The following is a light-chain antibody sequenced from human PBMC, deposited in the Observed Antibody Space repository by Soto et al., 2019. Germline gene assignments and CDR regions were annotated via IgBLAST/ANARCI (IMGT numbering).Light chain of an antibody. CDR3: CSYAGSPRYV. CDR2: DVS. J-gene: IGLJ1*01. V-gene: IGLV2-11*01. Sequence: QYALTQPRSVSGSPGQSVTISCTGTSSDVGGYNYVSWYQQHPGKAPKVMIYDVSERPSGVPDRFSGSKSGNTASLTISGLQAEDDADYYCCSYAGSPRYVLGTGTKVTVL. CDR1: SSDVGGYNY.